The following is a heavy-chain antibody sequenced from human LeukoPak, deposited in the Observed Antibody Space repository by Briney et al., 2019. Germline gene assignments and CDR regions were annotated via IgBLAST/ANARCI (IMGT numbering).Heavy chain of an antibody. CDR3: ARDLTPMIYGMDV. J-gene: IGHJ6*02. D-gene: IGHD3-22*01. Sequence: ASVKVSCKAPGYTFTGYYMHWVRQAPGQGLEWMGWINPNSGGTNYAQKFQGRVTMTRDTSISTAYMELSRLRSDDTAVYYCARDLTPMIYGMDVWGQGTTVTVSS. CDR1: GYTFTGYY. CDR2: INPNSGGT. V-gene: IGHV1-2*02.